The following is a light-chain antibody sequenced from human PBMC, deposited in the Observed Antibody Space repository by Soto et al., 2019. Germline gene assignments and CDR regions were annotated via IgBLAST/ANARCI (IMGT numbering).Light chain of an antibody. CDR2: DVS. CDR1: SSDVGGYNY. Sequence: QSALTQPASVSGSPGQSITISCTGTSSDVGGYNYVSWYQHHPGKAPKLIIYDVSNRPSGVSNRFSGSKSGNTASLTISGLQAEDEADYYCSSYTCSSTLLFGGGTKLTVL. V-gene: IGLV2-14*03. J-gene: IGLJ2*01. CDR3: SSYTCSSTLL.